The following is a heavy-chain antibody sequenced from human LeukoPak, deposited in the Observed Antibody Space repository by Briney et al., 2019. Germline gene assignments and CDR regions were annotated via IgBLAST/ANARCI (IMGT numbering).Heavy chain of an antibody. Sequence: SETLSLTCTVSGGSISSYYWSWIRQPPGKGLEWIGYIYYSGSTNYNPSLKSRVTISVDTSKNQFSLKLSSVTAADTAVYYCARGGSQWLVDWFDPWGQGTLVTVSS. CDR2: IYYSGST. CDR3: ARGGSQWLVDWFDP. CDR1: GGSISSYY. D-gene: IGHD6-19*01. J-gene: IGHJ5*02. V-gene: IGHV4-59*01.